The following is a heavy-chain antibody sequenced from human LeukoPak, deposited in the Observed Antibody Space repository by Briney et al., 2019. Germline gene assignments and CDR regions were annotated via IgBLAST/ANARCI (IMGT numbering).Heavy chain of an antibody. J-gene: IGHJ4*02. CDR2: IYYSGST. CDR3: ARHPRKRDGHRGLYFDY. V-gene: IGHV4-39*01. CDR1: GGSISSSSYY. D-gene: IGHD5-24*01. Sequence: SETLSLTCTVSGGSISSSSYYWGWIRQPPGKGLEWIGGIYYSGSTYYNPSLKSRVTISVDTSKNQFSLKLSSVTAADTAVYYCARHPRKRDGHRGLYFDYWGQGTLVTVSS.